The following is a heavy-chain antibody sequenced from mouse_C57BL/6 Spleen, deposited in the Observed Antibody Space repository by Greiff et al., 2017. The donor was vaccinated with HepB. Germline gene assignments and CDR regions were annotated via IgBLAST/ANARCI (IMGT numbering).Heavy chain of an antibody. J-gene: IGHJ3*01. V-gene: IGHV1-55*01. CDR3: ARYYDGYLAWFAY. Sequence: VQLQQPGAELVKPGASVKMSCKASGYTFTSYWITWVKQRPGQGLEWIGDIYPGSGSTNYNEKFKSKATLTVDTSSSTAYMQLRSLTSEDSAVYYCARYYDGYLAWFAYWGQGTLVTVSA. CDR1: GYTFTSYW. CDR2: IYPGSGST. D-gene: IGHD2-3*01.